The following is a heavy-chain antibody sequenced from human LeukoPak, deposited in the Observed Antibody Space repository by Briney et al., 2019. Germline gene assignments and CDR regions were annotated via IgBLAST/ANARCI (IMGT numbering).Heavy chain of an antibody. CDR3: ARGSEEEPFYYHQGMDV. V-gene: IGHV3-30-3*01. CDR1: GFTYSSYA. Sequence: GGSLRLSCAASGFTYSSYAMHWVRQAPGKGLEWVAVISYDGSNKYYADSVKGRFTISRDNSKNTLYLQMNRLRGEDTGVYFCARGSEEEPFYYHQGMDVRGQGTTVTVSS. CDR2: ISYDGSNK. J-gene: IGHJ6*01. D-gene: IGHD1-14*01.